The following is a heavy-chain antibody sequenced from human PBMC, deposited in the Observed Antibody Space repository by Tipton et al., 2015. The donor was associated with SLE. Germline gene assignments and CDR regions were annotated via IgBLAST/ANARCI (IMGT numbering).Heavy chain of an antibody. CDR3: ARHPTYFDY. Sequence: LRLSCSVSSGSMSNYYWSWIRQTPGKGLEWIGFIYHSGSTNWNPSLKSRVTTSVDTSKNQFSLKVTSVTASDTAVYYCARHPTYFDYWGQGTLVTVSS. J-gene: IGHJ4*02. CDR2: IYHSGST. CDR1: SGSMSNYY. V-gene: IGHV4-59*08.